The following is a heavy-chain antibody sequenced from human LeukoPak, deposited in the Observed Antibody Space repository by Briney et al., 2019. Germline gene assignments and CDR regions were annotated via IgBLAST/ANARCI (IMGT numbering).Heavy chain of an antibody. D-gene: IGHD4-11*01. V-gene: IGHV3-48*03. CDR1: GFLFDNYE. J-gene: IGHJ4*02. Sequence: GGSLRLSCTASGFLFDNYEMNWVRQAPGKGLEWISYSSSSGGNVQYVASAKGRFTISRDNAKNSLYLQMNSLRAEDTAIYYCARGTSHYVFDYWGQGTLVTVPS. CDR2: SSSSGGNV. CDR3: ARGTSHYVFDY.